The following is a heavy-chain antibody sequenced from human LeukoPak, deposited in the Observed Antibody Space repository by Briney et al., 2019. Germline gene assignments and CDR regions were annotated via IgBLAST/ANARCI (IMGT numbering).Heavy chain of an antibody. D-gene: IGHD3-22*01. Sequence: ASVKVSCKASGYTFTGYYMHWMQQAPGQGLEWMGWINPNSGGTNYAQKFQGRVTMTRDTSISTAYMELSRLRSDDTAVYYCARDRGYYDSSGYYYGGDFDYWGQGTLVTVSS. CDR2: INPNSGGT. CDR1: GYTFTGYY. V-gene: IGHV1-2*02. J-gene: IGHJ4*02. CDR3: ARDRGYYDSSGYYYGGDFDY.